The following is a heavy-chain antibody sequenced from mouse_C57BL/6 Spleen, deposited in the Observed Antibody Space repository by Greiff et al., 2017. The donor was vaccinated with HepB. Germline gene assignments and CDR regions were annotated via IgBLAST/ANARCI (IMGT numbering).Heavy chain of an antibody. CDR2: INPNNGGT. D-gene: IGHD1-1*01. V-gene: IGHV1-26*01. J-gene: IGHJ2*01. CDR3: ARGRITTVVAPFDY. CDR1: GYTFTDYY. Sequence: EVQLQQSGPELVKPGASVKISCKASGYTFTDYYMNWVKQSHGKSLEWIGDINPNNGGTSYNQKFKGKATLTVDKSSSTAYMELRSLTSEDSAVYYWARGRITTVVAPFDYWGQGTTLTVSS.